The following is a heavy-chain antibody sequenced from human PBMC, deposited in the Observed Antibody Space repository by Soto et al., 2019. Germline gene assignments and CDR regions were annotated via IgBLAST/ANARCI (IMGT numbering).Heavy chain of an antibody. V-gene: IGHV1-69*06. J-gene: IGHJ5*02. D-gene: IGHD6-6*01. CDR1: GGTLNSQS. CDR2: ITPMFGTP. CDR3: ATSLAARRKPYNWLDA. Sequence: QVQVFQSGAEVKKPGSSVRVSCKVSGGTLNSQSITWVRQAPGQGLEWMGGITPMFGTPTDAQKFRGRVTIHEDTSKSTVYMELRSLSSQDTAVYYCATSLAARRKPYNWLDAWGQGTLVTVPS.